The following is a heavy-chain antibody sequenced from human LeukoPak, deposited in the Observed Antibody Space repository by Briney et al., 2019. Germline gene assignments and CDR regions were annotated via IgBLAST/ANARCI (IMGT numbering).Heavy chain of an antibody. CDR2: IDPSNGNI. D-gene: IGHD3-9*01. Sequence: ASVTVSCKASGYIFNSYGVCWVRQAPGQGLEWIGWIDPSNGNIKYAEKVQDRVTMTTDTSTSTAYMDLRSLRSDDTAVYYCARDGVTGHFEWWGRGTLITVSS. CDR3: ARDGVTGHFEW. V-gene: IGHV1-18*01. CDR1: GYIFNSYG. J-gene: IGHJ4*01.